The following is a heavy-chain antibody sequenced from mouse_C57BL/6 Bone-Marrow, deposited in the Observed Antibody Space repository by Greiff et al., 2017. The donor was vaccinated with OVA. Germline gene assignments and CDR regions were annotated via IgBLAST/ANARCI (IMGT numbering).Heavy chain of an antibody. CDR2: IFPGSGST. Sequence: QVQLQQSGPELVKPGASVKISCKASGYTFTDYYINWVKQRPGQGLEWIGWIFPGSGSTYYNEKFKGKATLTVDKSSSTAYMLLSSLTSEDSAVYFGAIYPNGSSSYYIDYWGQGTTLTVSS. V-gene: IGHV1-75*01. D-gene: IGHD1-1*01. CDR1: GYTFTDYY. J-gene: IGHJ2*01. CDR3: AIYPNGSSSYYIDY.